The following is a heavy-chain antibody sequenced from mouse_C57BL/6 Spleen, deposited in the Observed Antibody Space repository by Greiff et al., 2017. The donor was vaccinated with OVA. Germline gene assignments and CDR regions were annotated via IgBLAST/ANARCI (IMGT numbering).Heavy chain of an antibody. CDR1: GYTFTEYT. CDR3: ARHEVGLDSSGSWFAY. Sequence: QVQLQQSGAELVKPGASVKLSCKASGYTFTEYTIHWVKQRPGQGLEWLGWFYPGCGSIKYNEKFRDKATFTADKTSSTVYMELSRLTSEDSAVYFCARHEVGLDSSGSWFAYWGQGTLVTVSA. D-gene: IGHD3-2*02. J-gene: IGHJ3*01. V-gene: IGHV1-62-2*01. CDR2: FYPGCGSI.